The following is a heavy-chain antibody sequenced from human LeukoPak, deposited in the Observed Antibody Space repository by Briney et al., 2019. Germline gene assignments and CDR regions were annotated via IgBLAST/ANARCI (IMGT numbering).Heavy chain of an antibody. CDR1: GFTFSSYG. J-gene: IGHJ4*02. CDR2: VRGSGYNT. V-gene: IGHV3-23*01. Sequence: GGSLRLSCAASGFTFSSYGLSLVRQAPGKGLEWVSTVRGSGYNTYYADSVKGRFTISRDNSANTLYSPMNRLRAEDTALSFCAKHSGSYLIYDVASWGQGTLVSVSS. CDR3: AKHSGSYLIYDVAS. D-gene: IGHD1-26*01.